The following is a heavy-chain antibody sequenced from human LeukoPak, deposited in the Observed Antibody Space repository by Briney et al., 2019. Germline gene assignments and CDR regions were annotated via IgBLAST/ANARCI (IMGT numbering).Heavy chain of an antibody. V-gene: IGHV3-74*01. J-gene: IGHJ4*02. CDR1: GFSFSSYW. D-gene: IGHD1-1*01. Sequence: GGSLRLSCAASGFSFSSYWMHWVRQAPGKGLVWVSRINIDGSTTTYADSVKGRFTISRDNAKNTLSLQMNGLRADDTAVYYCISDHTGHDDYWGQGTLVTVSS. CDR2: INIDGSTT. CDR3: ISDHTGHDDY.